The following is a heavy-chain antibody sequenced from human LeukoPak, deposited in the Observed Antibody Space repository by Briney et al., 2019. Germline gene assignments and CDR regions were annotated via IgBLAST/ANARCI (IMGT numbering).Heavy chain of an antibody. Sequence: SETLSLTCTVSGGSIGSSSYSWGWIRQPPGKGLEWIGNYYDSGSSAYNLSLKSRVTISVDTSKNQFSLKMTSVTAADTAAYYCARDPDFYGSGSYPASAFDVWGQGTMVTVSS. J-gene: IGHJ3*01. CDR2: YYDSGSS. V-gene: IGHV4-39*07. CDR3: ARDPDFYGSGSYPASAFDV. D-gene: IGHD3-10*01. CDR1: GGSIGSSSYS.